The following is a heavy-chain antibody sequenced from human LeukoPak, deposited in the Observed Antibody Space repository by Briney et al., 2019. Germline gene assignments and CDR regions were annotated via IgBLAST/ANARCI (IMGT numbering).Heavy chain of an antibody. CDR1: GFSFSTYS. J-gene: IGHJ4*02. CDR3: ARRFDL. CDR2: ITGDTSTM. Sequence: GGPLRLSCAASGFSFSTYSMNWVRQAPGKGLEWVSYITGDTSTMYYADSVKGRFTISRDNTENSLYLQMNSLRAEDTAVYYCARRFDLWGQGTLVTVSS. V-gene: IGHV3-48*01.